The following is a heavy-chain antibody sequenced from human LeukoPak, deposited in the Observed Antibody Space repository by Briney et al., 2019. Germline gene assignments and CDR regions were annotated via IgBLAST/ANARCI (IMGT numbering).Heavy chain of an antibody. CDR1: GFTFSSYS. V-gene: IGHV3-21*01. CDR3: ARIAAAGPDS. Sequence: PGGSLRLSCAASGFTFSSYSMNWVRQAPGKGLEWVSSISSSSSYVYYADSVKGRFTISRDNAKNSLYLQMNSLRAEDTAVYYCARIAAAGPDSWGQGTLVTVSS. CDR2: ISSSSSYV. D-gene: IGHD6-13*01. J-gene: IGHJ4*02.